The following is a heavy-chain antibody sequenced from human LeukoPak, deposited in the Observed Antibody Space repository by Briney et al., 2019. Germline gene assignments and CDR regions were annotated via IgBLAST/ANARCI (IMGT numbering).Heavy chain of an antibody. J-gene: IGHJ4*02. CDR1: GGSFSGYY. CDR3: ARANYYDSSGYYAN. D-gene: IGHD3-22*01. CDR2: INHSGST. V-gene: IGHV4-34*01. Sequence: SETLSLTCAVYGGSFSGYYWSWIRQPPGKGLEWIGEINHSGSTNYNPSLKSRVTTSVDTSKNQFSLKLSSVTAADTAVYHCARANYYDSSGYYANWGQGTLVTVSS.